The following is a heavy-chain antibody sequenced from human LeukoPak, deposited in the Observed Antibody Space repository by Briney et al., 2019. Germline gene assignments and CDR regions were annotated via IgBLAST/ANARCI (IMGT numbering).Heavy chain of an antibody. D-gene: IGHD3-10*01. CDR1: GGSISSYY. V-gene: IGHV4-4*07. Sequence: SETLSLTCTVSGGSISSYYWSWIRQPAGKGLEWIGRIYTSGSTNYNPSLKGRVTMSIDTSKNQFSLKLSSVTAADTVVYYCATNFQYGELTSWGQGTLVTVSS. CDR2: IYTSGST. CDR3: ATNFQYGELTS. J-gene: IGHJ5*02.